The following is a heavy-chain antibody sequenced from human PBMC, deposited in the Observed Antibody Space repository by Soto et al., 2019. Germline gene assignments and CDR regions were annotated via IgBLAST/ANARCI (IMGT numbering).Heavy chain of an antibody. Sequence: QVQLVESGGGVVQPGRSLRLSCAASGFTFSSYAMHWVRQAPGKGLEWVAVISYDGSNKYYADSVKGRFTISRDNSKNTLYLQMNSLRAEDTAVYYCAPSGSHYDYWGQGTLVTVSS. D-gene: IGHD1-26*01. CDR3: APSGSHYDY. CDR2: ISYDGSNK. CDR1: GFTFSSYA. V-gene: IGHV3-30-3*01. J-gene: IGHJ4*02.